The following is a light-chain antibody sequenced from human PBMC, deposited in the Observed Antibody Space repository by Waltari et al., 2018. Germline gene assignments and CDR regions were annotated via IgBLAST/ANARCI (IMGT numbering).Light chain of an antibody. CDR2: WAS. J-gene: IGKJ3*01. V-gene: IGKV4-1*01. CDR3: QQFDNTPFT. Sequence: DVVVTQSPDSLAVSLGVRATINCKSSQSVKNNLAWYQQKPGQPPKLLIYWASTRASRVPDRFSGSGSGTDFTLTISSLQAEDVAVYYCQQFDNTPFTFGPGTKVDI. CDR1: QSVKNN.